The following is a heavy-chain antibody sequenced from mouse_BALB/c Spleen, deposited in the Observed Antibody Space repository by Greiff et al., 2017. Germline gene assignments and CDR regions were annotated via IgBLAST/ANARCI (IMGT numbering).Heavy chain of an antibody. CDR2: ISSGGSYT. CDR1: GFTFSSYT. V-gene: IGHV5-6-4*01. J-gene: IGHJ1*01. Sequence: EVQLVESGGGLVQPGGSLKLSCAASGFTFSSYTMSWVRQTPEKRLEWVATISSGGSYTYYPDSVKGRFTISRDNAKNTLYLQMSSLKSEDTAMYYCTREEGYFDVWGAGTTVTVSS. CDR3: TREEGYFDV.